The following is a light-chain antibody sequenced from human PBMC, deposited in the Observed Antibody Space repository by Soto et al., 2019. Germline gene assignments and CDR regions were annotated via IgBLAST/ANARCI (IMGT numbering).Light chain of an antibody. J-gene: IGKJ1*01. Sequence: IVLTQSPGTLSLSPGERATLSCRASQSVSSSYLAWYQQKPGQAPRLLIYGASSRATGIPDRFSGSGSGTDFTLTISRLEPGDFAVYYCQQYVTSPPGTFGHGTKVEIK. CDR1: QSVSSSY. CDR3: QQYVTSPPGT. V-gene: IGKV3-20*01. CDR2: GAS.